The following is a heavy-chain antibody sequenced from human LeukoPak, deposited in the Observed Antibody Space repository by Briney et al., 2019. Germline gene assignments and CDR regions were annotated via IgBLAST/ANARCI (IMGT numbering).Heavy chain of an antibody. J-gene: IGHJ6*04. D-gene: IGHD3-10*02. V-gene: IGHV3-48*04. CDR2: ITGGSTTI. CDR1: GFTFRSYN. CDR3: AELGITMIGGV. Sequence: GGSLRLSCAASGFTFRSYNMNWVRQAPGKGLEWVSYITGGSTTIYYADSVKGRFTISRDNAKKSLYLQMNSLRAEDTAVYYCAELGITMIGGVWGKGTTVTISS.